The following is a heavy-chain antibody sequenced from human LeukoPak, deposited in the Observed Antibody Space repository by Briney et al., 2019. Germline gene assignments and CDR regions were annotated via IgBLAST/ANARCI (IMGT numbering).Heavy chain of an antibody. J-gene: IGHJ4*02. D-gene: IGHD4/OR15-4a*01. CDR2: ISGSGCST. CDR1: GFTFSSYA. CDR3: ARRAGAYSHPYDY. V-gene: IGHV3-23*01. Sequence: GESLRLSCAASGFTFSSYAMSWVRQAPGKGLEWVSGISGSGCSTYYADSVKGRFTISRDNSKNTLYLQMNSLRADDTAVYYCARRAGAYSHPYDYWGQGTLVTVSS.